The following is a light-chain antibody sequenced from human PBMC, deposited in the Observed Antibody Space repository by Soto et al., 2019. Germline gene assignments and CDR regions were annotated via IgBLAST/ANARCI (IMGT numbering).Light chain of an antibody. V-gene: IGLV2-14*01. Sequence: QSALTQPASVSGSTGQSITISCTGTSSDVGGYNYVSWYQQHPGKATKLMIYEVSNRPSGVSNRLSGSKSGNTASLTISGLHANDEADYYCSSYTSSSVVFGGGTKLTVL. J-gene: IGLJ2*01. CDR3: SSYTSSSVV. CDR2: EVS. CDR1: SSDVGGYNY.